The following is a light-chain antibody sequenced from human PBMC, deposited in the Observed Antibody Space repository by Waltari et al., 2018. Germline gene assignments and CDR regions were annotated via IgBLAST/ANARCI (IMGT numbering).Light chain of an antibody. V-gene: IGLV1-51*02. CDR3: GTWDSSLSGAV. Sequence: QSVLTQPPSVSAAPGQRVTIFCSGGSSNIGNNYVSWYRQLPGTAPKLLIYEENERPAGIPDRFPGSKSGTSATLDITGLQAGDEADYYCGTWDSSLSGAVFGGGTHLTVL. J-gene: IGLJ7*01. CDR2: EEN. CDR1: SSNIGNNY.